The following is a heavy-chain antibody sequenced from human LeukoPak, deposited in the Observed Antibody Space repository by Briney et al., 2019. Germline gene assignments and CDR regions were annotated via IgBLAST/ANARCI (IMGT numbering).Heavy chain of an antibody. V-gene: IGHV1-8*03. CDR2: MNPNSGNT. Sequence: ASVKVSCKASGYTFTSYDINWVRQATGQGLEWMGWMNPNSGNTGYAQKFQGRVTITRNTSISTAYMELSSLRSEDTAVYYCARGGYDYTAFYYYTDVWGKGTTVTVSS. D-gene: IGHD4-11*01. CDR3: ARGGYDYTAFYYYTDV. CDR1: GYTFTSYD. J-gene: IGHJ6*03.